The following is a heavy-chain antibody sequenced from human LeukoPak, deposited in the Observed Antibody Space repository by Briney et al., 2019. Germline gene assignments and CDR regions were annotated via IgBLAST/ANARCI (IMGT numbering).Heavy chain of an antibody. J-gene: IGHJ4*02. Sequence: SETLSLTCAVYGGSFSGYYWSWLRQPPGKGLEWIGEINHSGSTNYNPSLKSRVTISVDTSKNQFSLKLTSVTAADTAVYYGAREGIYYASGGPPLDYWGQGTLVTVSS. CDR2: INHSGST. CDR1: GGSFSGYY. V-gene: IGHV4-34*01. D-gene: IGHD3-10*01. CDR3: AREGIYYASGGPPLDY.